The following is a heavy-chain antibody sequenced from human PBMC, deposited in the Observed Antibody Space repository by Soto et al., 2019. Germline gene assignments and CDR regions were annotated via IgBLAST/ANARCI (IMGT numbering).Heavy chain of an antibody. Sequence: QVQLVESGGGVVQPGRSLRLSCAASGFTFSSYGMHWVRQAPGKGLEWVAVIWYDGSNKYYADSVKGRFTISRDNSKNTLYLQMNSLRAEDTAVYYCARGSRYYYDYYGMDVWGQGTTVTVSS. CDR2: IWYDGSNK. D-gene: IGHD3-3*01. CDR1: GFTFSSYG. CDR3: ARGSRYYYDYYGMDV. J-gene: IGHJ6*02. V-gene: IGHV3-33*01.